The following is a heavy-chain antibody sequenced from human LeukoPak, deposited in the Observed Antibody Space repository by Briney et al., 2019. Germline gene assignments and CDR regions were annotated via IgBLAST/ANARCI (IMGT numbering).Heavy chain of an antibody. CDR3: ARLSGYSSSWYVDI. V-gene: IGHV3-23*01. D-gene: IGHD6-13*01. CDR1: GFTFSRYG. Sequence: GGSLRLSCAASGFTFSRYGMSWVRQAPGKGLEWVSAISGSGGTTYYTDSVKGRFTISRDNAKNSLYLQMNSLRAEDTAVYYCARLSGYSSSWYVDIWGQGTMVTVSS. J-gene: IGHJ3*02. CDR2: ISGSGGTT.